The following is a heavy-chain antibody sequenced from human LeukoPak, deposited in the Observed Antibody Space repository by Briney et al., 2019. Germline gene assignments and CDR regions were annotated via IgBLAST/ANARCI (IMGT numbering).Heavy chain of an antibody. CDR2: ISSSGSTI. Sequence: GGSLRLSCAASGFTLSSYWMQWVRQAPGKGLEWVSYISSSGSTIYYADSVKGRFTISRDNSKNTLYLQMNSLRAEDTAVYYCAELGITMIGGVWGKGTTVTISS. J-gene: IGHJ6*04. D-gene: IGHD3-10*02. CDR1: GFTLSSYW. CDR3: AELGITMIGGV. V-gene: IGHV3-48*01.